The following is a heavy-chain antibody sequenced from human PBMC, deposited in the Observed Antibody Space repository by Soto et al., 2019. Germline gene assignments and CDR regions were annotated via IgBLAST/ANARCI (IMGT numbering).Heavy chain of an antibody. Sequence: EVQLLESGGGLLQPGGSLRLSCAASGFTFSSYALNWVRQAPGKGLEWVSGITGDGDTTFYAGSVKGRFTLSRDNSKKKVYLQLNSVRDEETSVYYWAKEVTSGSRLAFDYWGQGTLVTVSS. CDR3: AKEVTSGSRLAFDY. V-gene: IGHV3-23*01. CDR1: GFTFSSYA. CDR2: ITGDGDTT. D-gene: IGHD2-15*01. J-gene: IGHJ4*02.